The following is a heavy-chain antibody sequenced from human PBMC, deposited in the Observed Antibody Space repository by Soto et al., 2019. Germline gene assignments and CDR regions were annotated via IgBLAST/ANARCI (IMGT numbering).Heavy chain of an antibody. Sequence: EVQLVESGGGLVKPGGSLRLSCAASGFTFSSYSMNWVRQAPGKGLEWVSSISSSSSYIYYADSVKGRFTISRDNAKNSLYLQMNSLRAEDTAVYYCAKDPPRMELELLESNAFDIWGQGTMVTVSS. D-gene: IGHD1-7*01. CDR3: AKDPPRMELELLESNAFDI. CDR2: ISSSSSYI. V-gene: IGHV3-21*01. CDR1: GFTFSSYS. J-gene: IGHJ3*02.